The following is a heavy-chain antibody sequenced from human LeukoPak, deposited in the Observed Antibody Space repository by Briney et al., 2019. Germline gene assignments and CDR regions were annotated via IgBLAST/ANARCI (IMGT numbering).Heavy chain of an antibody. V-gene: IGHV3-23*01. CDR1: GITFSNYA. D-gene: IGHD2-2*01. CDR2: INANGGST. CDR3: ASDYGSTTTCYLTKFDN. Sequence: GGSVRVSCAASGITFSNYAMTWVRQTPGRGLEWVAWINANGGSTYYADSVQGRFTIITDNSMNIFYLQMNSLRSDDTAVYYCASDYGSTTTCYLTKFDNWGQGILVTVSS. J-gene: IGHJ4*02.